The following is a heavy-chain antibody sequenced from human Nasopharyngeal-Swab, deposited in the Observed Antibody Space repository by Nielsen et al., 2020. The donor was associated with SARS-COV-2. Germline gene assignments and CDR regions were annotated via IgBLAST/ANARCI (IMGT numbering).Heavy chain of an antibody. D-gene: IGHD6-6*01. CDR3: AKQYSRSDYIYYYGMDV. V-gene: IGHV3-23*01. CDR1: GFTFSTYD. J-gene: IGHJ6*02. CDR2: IIGRSGQV. Sequence: GESLKISCAASGFTFSTYDVTWVRQAPGKGLEWVSTIIGRSGQVYYADSVEGRFTISRDDSTNTLFVQMDSLRAEDTAVYYCAKQYSRSDYIYYYGMDVWGHGTAVTVSS.